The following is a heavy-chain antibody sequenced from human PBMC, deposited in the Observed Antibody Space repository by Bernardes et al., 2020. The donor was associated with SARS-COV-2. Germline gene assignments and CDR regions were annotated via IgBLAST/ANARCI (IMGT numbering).Heavy chain of an antibody. J-gene: IGHJ4*02. V-gene: IGHV3-9*01. CDR3: ATSDWAVAGTIDY. D-gene: IGHD6-19*01. CDR1: GFTFDDYA. CDR2: ISWNSGSI. Sequence: GGSLRLSCAASGFTFDDYAMHWVRQAPGKGLEWVSGISWNSGSIGYADSVKGRFTISRDNAKNSLYLQMNSLRAEDTALYYCATSDWAVAGTIDYWGQGTLVTVSS.